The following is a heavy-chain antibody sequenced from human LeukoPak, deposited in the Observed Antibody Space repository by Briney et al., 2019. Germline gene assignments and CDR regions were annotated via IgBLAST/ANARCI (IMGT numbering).Heavy chain of an antibody. D-gene: IGHD5-12*01. CDR2: IYSGGST. J-gene: IGHJ4*02. CDR1: EFSVGSNY. V-gene: IGHV3-66*01. CDR3: ARGSSGYHNT. Sequence: GGSLRLSCAASEFSVGSNYMTWVRQAPGKGLEWVSLIYSGGSTYYADSVKGRFTISRDNSKNTLYLQMNSLRAEDTAVYYCARGSSGYHNTGGQGTLVTVSS.